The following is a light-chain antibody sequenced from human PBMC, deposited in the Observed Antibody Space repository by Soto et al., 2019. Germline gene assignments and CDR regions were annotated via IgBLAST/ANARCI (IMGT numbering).Light chain of an antibody. CDR1: SSDVGGYNY. Sequence: QSALTQPRSVSGSPGQSVTISCTGTSSDVGGYNYVSWYQQHPGKAPKLMIYDVSKRPSGVPDRFSGSKSGNTASLTISGLLAEEETDYYCCSYAGSYTHVFGTGTKLTVL. V-gene: IGLV2-11*01. CDR3: CSYAGSYTHV. J-gene: IGLJ1*01. CDR2: DVS.